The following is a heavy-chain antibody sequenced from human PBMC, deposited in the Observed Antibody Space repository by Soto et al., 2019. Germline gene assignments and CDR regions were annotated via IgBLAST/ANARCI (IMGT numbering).Heavy chain of an antibody. CDR2: IYWDDDK. CDR3: AHDVITGTRPRMYDY. CDR1: GFSLSTSGVG. D-gene: IGHD1-7*01. Sequence: QITLKESGPPLVKPTQTLTLTCTFSGFSLSTSGVGVGWIRQPPGKALEWLALIYWDDDKRYSPSLKSRLTITKDTSKNQVVLTVTNVDPVDTATYYCAHDVITGTRPRMYDYWGQGTLVTVSS. J-gene: IGHJ4*02. V-gene: IGHV2-5*02.